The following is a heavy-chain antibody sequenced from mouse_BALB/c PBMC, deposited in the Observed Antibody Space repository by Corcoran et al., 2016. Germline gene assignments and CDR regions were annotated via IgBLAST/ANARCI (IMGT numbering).Heavy chain of an antibody. CDR3: ALYGSSPYAMDY. D-gene: IGHD1-1*01. CDR1: GYTFTSYW. Sequence: QVQLQQPGAELVKPGASVKLSCKASGYTFTSYWMHWVKQRPGQGLEWIGEINPSNGRTNYNEKFKSNATLTVDKSSSTAYMQLSSLTSEDSAVYYCALYGSSPYAMDYWGQGTSVTVSS. J-gene: IGHJ4*01. V-gene: IGHV1S81*02. CDR2: INPSNGRT.